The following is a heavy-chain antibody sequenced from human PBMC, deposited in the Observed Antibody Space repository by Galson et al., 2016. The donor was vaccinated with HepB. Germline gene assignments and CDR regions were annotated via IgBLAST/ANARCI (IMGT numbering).Heavy chain of an antibody. CDR2: MSDSGGST. J-gene: IGHJ4*02. CDR3: AVGGHVDY. CDR1: GFTLSNSA. V-gene: IGHV3-23*01. Sequence: SLRLSCAASGFTLSNSAMSWVRQAPGKGLEWVSAMSDSGGSTYYADSVKGRFTISRDNAKNSLYLQMNSLRDDDTAVYYCAVGGHVDYCGQGTLVTVSS. D-gene: IGHD1-26*01.